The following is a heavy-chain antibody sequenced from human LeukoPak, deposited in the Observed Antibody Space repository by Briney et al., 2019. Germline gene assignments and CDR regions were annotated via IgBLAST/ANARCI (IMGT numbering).Heavy chain of an antibody. CDR3: ARDLNLRSGYYTPKVPHV. V-gene: IGHV1-2*02. D-gene: IGHD3-3*01. CDR1: GYTFTGYY. Sequence: ASVKVSCKASGYTFTGYYMHWVRQAPGQGLEWMGWINPNSGGTNYAQKFQGRVTMTRDTSISTAYMELSRLRSDDTAVYYCARDLNLRSGYYTPKVPHVWGKGTTVTVSS. CDR2: INPNSGGT. J-gene: IGHJ6*04.